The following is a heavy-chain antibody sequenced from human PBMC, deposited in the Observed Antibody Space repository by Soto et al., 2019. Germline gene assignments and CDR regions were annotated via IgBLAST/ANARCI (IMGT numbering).Heavy chain of an antibody. D-gene: IGHD6-19*01. CDR1: GFTFSNAW. CDR2: IKSKTDGGTT. Sequence: GGSLRLSCAASGFTFSNAWMSWVRQAPGKGLEWVGRIKSKTDGGTTDYAAPVKGRFTISRDDSKNTLYLQMNSLKTEDTAVYYCTTASSGLPPWYFDLWGRGTLVTVS. J-gene: IGHJ2*01. CDR3: TTASSGLPPWYFDL. V-gene: IGHV3-15*01.